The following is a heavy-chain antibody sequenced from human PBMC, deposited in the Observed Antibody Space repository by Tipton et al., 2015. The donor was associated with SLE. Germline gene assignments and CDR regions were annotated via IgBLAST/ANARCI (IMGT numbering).Heavy chain of an antibody. CDR2: IYSGGSST. J-gene: IGHJ4*02. Sequence: SLRLSCAASGFTFSSYAMSWVRQAPGKGLEWVSVIYSGGSSTYYADSVKGRFTISRDNSKNTLYLQMNSLRAEDTAVYYCAKDHEARPGVEYCSSASCYTGFDYWGQGTLVTVSS. CDR1: GFTFSSYA. D-gene: IGHD2-2*02. V-gene: IGHV3-23*03. CDR3: AKDHEARPGVEYCSSASCYTGFDY.